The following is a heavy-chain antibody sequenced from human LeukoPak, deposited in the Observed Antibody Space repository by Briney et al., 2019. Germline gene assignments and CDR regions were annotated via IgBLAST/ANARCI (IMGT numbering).Heavy chain of an antibody. CDR3: ARGDIYGDYDY. CDR2: ISSSDSTM. CDR1: GFTFSSYE. Sequence: GGSLRLSCAASGFTFSSYEINWVRQAPGKGLEWVSYISSSDSTMYYADSVKGRFTISRNNAKNSLYLQMNSLRVEDTAVYYCARGDIYGDYDYWGQGALVTVSS. D-gene: IGHD4-17*01. V-gene: IGHV3-48*03. J-gene: IGHJ4*02.